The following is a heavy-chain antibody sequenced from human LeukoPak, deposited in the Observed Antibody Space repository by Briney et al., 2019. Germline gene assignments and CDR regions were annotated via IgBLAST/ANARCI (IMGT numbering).Heavy chain of an antibody. CDR2: INAGNGNT. CDR1: GYTFTSYA. CDR3: ASNIAAAGPGGAFDI. Sequence: ASVKVSCKASGYTFTSYAMHWVRQAPGQRLEWMGWINAGNGNTKYSQKFQGRVTITRDTSASTAYMELSSLRSEDTAVYYCASNIAAAGPGGAFDIWGQGTMVTVSS. J-gene: IGHJ3*02. V-gene: IGHV1-3*01. D-gene: IGHD6-13*01.